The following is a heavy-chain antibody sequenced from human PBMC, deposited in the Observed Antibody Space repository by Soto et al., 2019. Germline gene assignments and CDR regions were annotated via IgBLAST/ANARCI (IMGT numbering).Heavy chain of an antibody. V-gene: IGHV4-34*01. CDR1: GGSFSGYY. Sequence: PSATLSLTCAVYGGSFSGYYWSWIRQPPGKGLEWIGEINHSGSTNYNPSLKSRVTISVDTSKNQFSLKLSSVTAADTAVYYCARSKWRNSGANYYYYYGMDVWGQGTTVTVSS. J-gene: IGHJ6*02. CDR2: INHSGST. CDR3: ARSKWRNSGANYYYYYGMDV. D-gene: IGHD6-19*01.